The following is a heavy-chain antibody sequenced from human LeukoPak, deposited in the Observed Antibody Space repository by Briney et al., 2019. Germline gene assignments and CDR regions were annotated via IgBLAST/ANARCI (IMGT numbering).Heavy chain of an antibody. CDR1: GFTFSSYE. CDR3: AELGITMIGGV. CDR2: ISSSGSTI. V-gene: IGHV3-48*03. D-gene: IGHD3-10*02. Sequence: GGSLRLSCAASGFTFSSYEMNWVRHAPRKGLEWVSYISSSGSTIYYADSVKGRFTISRDNAKNSLYLQMNSLRAEDTAVYYCAELGITMIGGVWGKGTTVTISS. J-gene: IGHJ6*04.